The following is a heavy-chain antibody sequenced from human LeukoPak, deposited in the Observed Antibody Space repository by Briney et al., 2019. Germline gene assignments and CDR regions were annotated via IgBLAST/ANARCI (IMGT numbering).Heavy chain of an antibody. CDR1: GDSISSSSYY. CDR3: VGLLLFFGTRDY. D-gene: IGHD3-10*01. J-gene: IGHJ4*02. Sequence: SETLSLTCTVSGDSISSSSYYWGWIRQPPGKGLEWIASIYYSGSTYYNPSLKSRVTMSVDTSKNQFSLKLISVTAADTAVYYCVGLLLFFGTRDYWGQGTLVTVSS. CDR2: IYYSGST. V-gene: IGHV4-39*01.